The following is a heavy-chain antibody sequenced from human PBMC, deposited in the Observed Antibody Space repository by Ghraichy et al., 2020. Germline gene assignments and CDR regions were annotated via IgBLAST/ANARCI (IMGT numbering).Heavy chain of an antibody. CDR3: VRGYKGLDP. CDR1: GFTLSDHY. CDR2: SRNKADHYTT. Sequence: LSLTCAASGFTLSDHYMDWVRQAPGKGLEWVGRSRNKADHYTTEYATSVKGRFTISRDESTNSLILQMNSLKSEDTAVYYCVRGYKGLDPWGQGTLVTVSS. V-gene: IGHV3-72*01. J-gene: IGHJ5*02. D-gene: IGHD5-12*01.